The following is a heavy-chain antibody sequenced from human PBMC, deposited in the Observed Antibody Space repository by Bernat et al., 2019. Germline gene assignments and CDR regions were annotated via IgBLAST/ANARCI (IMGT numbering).Heavy chain of an antibody. J-gene: IGHJ4*02. D-gene: IGHD3-16*02. Sequence: QVQLVESGGGVVQPGRSLRLSCAASGFTFSSHAMHWVRQAPGKGLEWVAVISYDGSNKYYADSVKGRFTISRDNSKNTLYLQMNSLRAEDTAVYYCARADYDYIWGSYRTFDYWGQGTLVTVSS. CDR2: ISYDGSNK. CDR3: ARADYDYIWGSYRTFDY. V-gene: IGHV3-30*01. CDR1: GFTFSSHA.